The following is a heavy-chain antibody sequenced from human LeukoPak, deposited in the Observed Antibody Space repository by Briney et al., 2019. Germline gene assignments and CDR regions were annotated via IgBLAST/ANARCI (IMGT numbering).Heavy chain of an antibody. Sequence: LGRSLRLSCAASGFTFSSYGMHWVRQAPGKGLEWVAVIWYDGSNKYYADSVKGRFTISRDNSKNTLYLQMNSLRAEDTAVYYCAKATIAVAGRGYFDYWGQGTLVTVSS. CDR2: IWYDGSNK. J-gene: IGHJ4*02. CDR3: AKATIAVAGRGYFDY. D-gene: IGHD6-19*01. CDR1: GFTFSSYG. V-gene: IGHV3-33*06.